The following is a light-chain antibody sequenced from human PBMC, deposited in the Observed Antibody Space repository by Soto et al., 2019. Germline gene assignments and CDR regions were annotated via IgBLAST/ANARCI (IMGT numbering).Light chain of an antibody. CDR2: NND. J-gene: IGLJ3*02. Sequence: QSVLTQPPSASETPGQRVTMSCSGSGSNIGPNYVYWFQQFPGTAPKLLIYNNDQRPSGVPDRFSGSKSGTSASLDISGLRSEDEADYYCAAWDDSLSGRVFGGGTQLTVL. CDR3: AAWDDSLSGRV. CDR1: GSNIGPNY. V-gene: IGLV1-47*02.